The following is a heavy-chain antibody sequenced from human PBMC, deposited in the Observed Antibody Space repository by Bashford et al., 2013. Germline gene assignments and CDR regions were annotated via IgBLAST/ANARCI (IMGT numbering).Heavy chain of an antibody. D-gene: IGHD2-15*01. J-gene: IGHJ6*02. CDR3: ARDRDIGKSNGMAV. V-gene: IGHV3-48*02. Sequence: VRQAPGKGLEWISYIVGDNHIKFYADSVEGRFTVSSDIGRNTLYLQMNDLRDEDTAVYYCARDRDIGKSNGMAVWGQGTTVTVSS. CDR2: IVGDNHIK.